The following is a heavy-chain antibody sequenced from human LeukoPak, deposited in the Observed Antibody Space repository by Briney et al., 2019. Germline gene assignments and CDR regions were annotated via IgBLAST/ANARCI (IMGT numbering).Heavy chain of an antibody. D-gene: IGHD6-6*01. CDR3: ARGASAARPEAFDI. V-gene: IGHV4-59*08. Sequence: SETLSLTCTVSGGSISNYYWSWIRQPPGKGLEWIGYMYYSGSTNYNPSLKSRVTISVDTSKNQFSLKLSSVTAADTAVYYCARGASAARPEAFDIWGQGTMVTVSS. J-gene: IGHJ3*02. CDR2: MYYSGST. CDR1: GGSISNYY.